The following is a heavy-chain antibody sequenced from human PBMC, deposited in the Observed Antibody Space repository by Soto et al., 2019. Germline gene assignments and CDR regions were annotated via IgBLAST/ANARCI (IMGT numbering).Heavy chain of an antibody. CDR3: AKAILSATIGTYAMDX. V-gene: IGHV3-30*18. J-gene: IGHJ6*02. CDR1: GFAFSSYA. Sequence: GGSLRLSCGASGFAFSSYAMHWVRQAPGKGLEWVVFISYDGNYIYYAYSVKVRFTISIDNSNNTLYVQVNSLITEDTAVYYCAKAILSATIGTYAMDXWGQGTTVTVS. CDR2: ISYDGNYI. D-gene: IGHD3-9*01.